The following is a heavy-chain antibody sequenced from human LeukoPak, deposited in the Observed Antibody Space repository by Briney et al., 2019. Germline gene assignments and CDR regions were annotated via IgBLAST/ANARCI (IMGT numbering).Heavy chain of an antibody. J-gene: IGHJ4*02. D-gene: IGHD6-13*01. V-gene: IGHV3-21*01. Sequence: GGSLRLSCAASGFTFSSYSMNWVRQAPGKGLEWVSSISYSGSYIYYADSVKGRFTISRDNARNSLYLQMSSLRAEDTAVYYCARDLAAAGKGYWGQGILITVSS. CDR1: GFTFSSYS. CDR3: ARDLAAAGKGY. CDR2: ISYSGSYI.